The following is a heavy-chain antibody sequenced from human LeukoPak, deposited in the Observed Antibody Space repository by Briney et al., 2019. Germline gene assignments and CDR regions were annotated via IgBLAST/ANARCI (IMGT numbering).Heavy chain of an antibody. Sequence: GGSLRLSCSAYGFNFNDYEMTWVRQAPGKGLEWVSYISSSGTVVYYADSVRGRFTLSRDNGKNLLYLQMNSLRAEDTAVYYCARVSPLTIFGVVIRVPADYWGQGTLVTVSS. CDR3: ARVSPLTIFGVVIRVPADY. CDR1: GFNFNDYE. CDR2: ISSSGTVV. D-gene: IGHD3-3*01. J-gene: IGHJ4*02. V-gene: IGHV3-48*03.